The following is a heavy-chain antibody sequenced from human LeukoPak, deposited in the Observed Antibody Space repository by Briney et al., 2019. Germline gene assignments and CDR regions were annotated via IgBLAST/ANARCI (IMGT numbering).Heavy chain of an antibody. Sequence: GGSLRLSCAASGFTFSSYGMHWVRQAPGKGLEWVAVISYDGSNKYYADSVKGRFTISRDNSKNTLYLQMNSLRAEDTAVYYCAKGWTYYYDSSGYYGDYWGQGTLVTVSS. CDR3: AKGWTYYYDSSGYYGDY. D-gene: IGHD3-22*01. J-gene: IGHJ4*02. V-gene: IGHV3-30*18. CDR2: ISYDGSNK. CDR1: GFTFSSYG.